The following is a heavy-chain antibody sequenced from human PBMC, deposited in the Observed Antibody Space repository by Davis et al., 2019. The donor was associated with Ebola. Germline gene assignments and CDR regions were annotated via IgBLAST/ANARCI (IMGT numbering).Heavy chain of an antibody. D-gene: IGHD3-3*01. V-gene: IGHV3-30*18. CDR3: TKGATTLFGVVTDFDD. Sequence: PGGSLRLSCAASGFSFSDYGMNWVRQAPGKGLEWVAALSYDASNTYYADSVRGRFTISRDTSKNTLYLQMNSLSVEDTAIYYCTKGATTLFGVVTDFDDWGQGTLVTVSS. CDR2: LSYDASNT. CDR1: GFSFSDYG. J-gene: IGHJ4*02.